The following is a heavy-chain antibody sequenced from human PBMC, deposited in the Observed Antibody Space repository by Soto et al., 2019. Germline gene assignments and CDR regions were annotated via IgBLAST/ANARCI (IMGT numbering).Heavy chain of an antibody. Sequence: LALTCSGSGGSISSYYWSWIRHPAWKGLEWIGRIYTSGSTNYNPSLKSRVTMSVDTSKNQFSLKLSSVTAADTAVYYCARDSSTSPNLFDPWGQGTLVTVSS. D-gene: IGHD2-2*01. CDR3: ARDSSTSPNLFDP. CDR1: GGSISSYY. J-gene: IGHJ5*02. CDR2: IYTSGST. V-gene: IGHV4-4*07.